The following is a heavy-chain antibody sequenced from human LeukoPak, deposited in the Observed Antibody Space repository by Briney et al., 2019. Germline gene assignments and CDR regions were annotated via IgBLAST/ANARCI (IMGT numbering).Heavy chain of an antibody. V-gene: IGHV3-53*01. CDR2: IYSGGGT. Sequence: GGSLRLSCAASGFTVSSNYMSWVRQAPGKGLEWVSVIYSGGGTYYADSVKGRFTISRDNSKNTLYPQMNSLRAEDMAVYYCARGMGDSSGYHLYHFDYWGQGTLVTVSS. CDR3: ARGMGDSSGYHLYHFDY. CDR1: GFTVSSNY. D-gene: IGHD3-22*01. J-gene: IGHJ4*02.